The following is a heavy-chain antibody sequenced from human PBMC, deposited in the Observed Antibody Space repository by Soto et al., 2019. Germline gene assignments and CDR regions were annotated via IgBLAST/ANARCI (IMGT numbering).Heavy chain of an antibody. J-gene: IGHJ4*02. V-gene: IGHV4-30-4*01. Sequence: SETLSLTCTVSGGSISSGDYYWSWIRQPPGKGLEWIVYIYYSGSTYYNPSLKSRVTISVDTSKNLFSLKLSFVTAADTALYYCARSLNYYDSRGYYYLFDYWGQGTLVTVSS. CDR2: IYYSGST. D-gene: IGHD3-22*01. CDR1: GGSISSGDYY. CDR3: ARSLNYYDSRGYYYLFDY.